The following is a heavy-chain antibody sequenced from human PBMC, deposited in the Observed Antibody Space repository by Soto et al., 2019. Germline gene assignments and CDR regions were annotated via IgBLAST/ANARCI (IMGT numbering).Heavy chain of an antibody. CDR1: RGTFTNYA. CDR3: ARDRAGYYSPFVY. J-gene: IGHJ4*02. Sequence: SVKVSCKALRGTFTNYAFSWVRQAPGQGLEWMGGIMPFFGSGNYAQKFQGRINITADESTSSVYLELTSLRSEDTAVYYCARDRAGYYSPFVYWGQGTLVTVSS. D-gene: IGHD3-22*01. V-gene: IGHV1-69*13. CDR2: IMPFFGSG.